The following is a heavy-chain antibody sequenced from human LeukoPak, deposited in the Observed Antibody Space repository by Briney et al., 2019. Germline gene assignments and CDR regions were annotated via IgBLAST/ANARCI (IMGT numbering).Heavy chain of an antibody. Sequence: SETLSLTCTASGGSISSGSYYWSWIRQPAGKGLEWIGRIYTSGSTNYNPSLKSRVTISVDTSKNQFSLKLSSVTAADTAVYYCARDADIVVVPAAMSDYYYYYYMDVWGKGTTVTVSS. D-gene: IGHD2-2*01. CDR1: GGSISSGSYY. CDR2: IYTSGST. J-gene: IGHJ6*03. CDR3: ARDADIVVVPAAMSDYYYYYYMDV. V-gene: IGHV4-61*02.